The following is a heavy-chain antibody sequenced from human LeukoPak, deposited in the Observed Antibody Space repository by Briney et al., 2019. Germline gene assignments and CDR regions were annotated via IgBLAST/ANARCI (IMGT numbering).Heavy chain of an antibody. CDR3: ARGDSRRGAWYFDL. CDR2: IIPIFGTA. Sequence: SVKVSCKASGGTFSSYAISWVRQAPGQGLEWMGGIIPIFGTANYAQKFQGRVTITADESTSTAYMELSSLRSEDTAVYYCARGDSRRGAWYFDLWGRGTLVTVSS. CDR1: GGTFSSYA. J-gene: IGHJ2*01. D-gene: IGHD6-13*01. V-gene: IGHV1-69*01.